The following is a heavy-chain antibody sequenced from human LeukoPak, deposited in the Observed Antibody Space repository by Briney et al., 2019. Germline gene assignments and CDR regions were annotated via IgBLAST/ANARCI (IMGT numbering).Heavy chain of an antibody. CDR2: INPSGGST. J-gene: IGHJ4*02. CDR3: ARQELLWFGIDY. V-gene: IGHV1-46*01. Sequence: ASVKVSCKASGYTFTSYYMHWVRQAPGQGLEWMGIINPSGGSTSYAQKFQGRVTMTRDTSTSTAYMELSSLRSEDTAVYYCARQELLWFGIDYWGQGTLVTVSS. D-gene: IGHD3-10*01. CDR1: GYTFTSYY.